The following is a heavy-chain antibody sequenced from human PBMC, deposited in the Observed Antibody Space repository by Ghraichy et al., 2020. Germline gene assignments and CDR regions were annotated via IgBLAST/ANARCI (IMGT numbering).Heavy chain of an antibody. Sequence: GESLNISCAASGFFFSDYYMSWIRQAPGKGLEWISYIGYSPTHTNYADSVKGRFTISRDNAKKSLYLQMNSLRAEDTAVYYCARRHGGYSDANYFDYWGQGALVIVSS. D-gene: IGHD5-18*01. CDR1: GFFFSDYY. V-gene: IGHV3-11*03. J-gene: IGHJ4*02. CDR2: IGYSPTHT. CDR3: ARRHGGYSDANYFDY.